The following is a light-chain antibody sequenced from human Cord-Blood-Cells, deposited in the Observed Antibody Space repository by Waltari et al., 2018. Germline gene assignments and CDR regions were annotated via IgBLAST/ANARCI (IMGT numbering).Light chain of an antibody. CDR3: SSYAGSNNWV. CDR1: SSDVGGYNY. Sequence: QSALTQPPSASGSPGQSVTISCTGTSSDVGGYNYVPWYQQHPGKAPKHMIYEVSKRPSGVPDRFDGSKSGNTASLTVAGLQAEDGADYYCSSYAGSNNWVFGGGTKLTVL. J-gene: IGLJ3*02. CDR2: EVS. V-gene: IGLV2-8*01.